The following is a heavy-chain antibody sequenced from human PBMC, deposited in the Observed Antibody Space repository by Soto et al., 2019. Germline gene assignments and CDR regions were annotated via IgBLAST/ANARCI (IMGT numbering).Heavy chain of an antibody. D-gene: IGHD4-17*01. CDR3: AKVGGFDP. CDR1: GFTFSRYA. Sequence: GGTLRLSCAASGFTFSRYAMSWVRRIPGKGLECVSAIGGDGESTHYADSVKGRFTISRDNSKNTLYLQLNSLRVEDTAVYYCAKVGGFDPWGQGTLVTVSS. CDR2: IGGDGEST. V-gene: IGHV3-23*01. J-gene: IGHJ5*02.